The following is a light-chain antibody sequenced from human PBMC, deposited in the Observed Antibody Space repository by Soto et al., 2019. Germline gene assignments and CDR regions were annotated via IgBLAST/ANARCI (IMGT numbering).Light chain of an antibody. CDR1: QSVSSY. CDR2: DAS. CDR3: QQRSSWPLT. Sequence: EIVLTQSPATLSLSPWERATLSCRASQSVSSYLAWYQQKPGQAPRLLIFDASNRATGTPARFSGSGSGTDFTLTISSLEPEDFAVYYCQQRSSWPLTFGGGTRLEIK. V-gene: IGKV3-11*01. J-gene: IGKJ5*01.